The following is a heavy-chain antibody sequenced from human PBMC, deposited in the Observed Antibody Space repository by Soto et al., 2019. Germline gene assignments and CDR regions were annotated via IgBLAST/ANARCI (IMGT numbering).Heavy chain of an antibody. CDR3: ARGYDFAGFSPYGLDV. D-gene: IGHD3-3*01. V-gene: IGHV4-30-4*01. CDR2: IYYSGTT. CDR1: GTPINSADFY. J-gene: IGHJ6*02. Sequence: QQRVSGPGLVKPSQTLSLTCTVSGTPINSADFYWTWIRQPPGKGLEWIGYIYYSGTTFHNPSLRSRISMSVDTSKNQFSLRLNSVTAADTAVYYCARGYDFAGFSPYGLDVWGQGTTATVSS.